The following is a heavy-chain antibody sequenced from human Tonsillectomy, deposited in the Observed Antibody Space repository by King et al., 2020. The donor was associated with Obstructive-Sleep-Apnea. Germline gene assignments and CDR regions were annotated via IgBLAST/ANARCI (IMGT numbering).Heavy chain of an antibody. CDR3: ARVSNYYASSGTGPHWYCEL. D-gene: IGHD3-22*01. Sequence: QLQESGPGLVKPSQTLSLTCTVSGGSIRSGDYYWSWIRQPPGKGLEWIGYIFYSGTTYYNPSLKSRVTMSVDTSKNQFSLKLISVTAADTAVYYCARVSNYYASSGTGPHWYCELWGRGTPVTVSS. CDR2: IFYSGTT. J-gene: IGHJ2*01. V-gene: IGHV4-30-4*01. CDR1: GGSIRSGDYY.